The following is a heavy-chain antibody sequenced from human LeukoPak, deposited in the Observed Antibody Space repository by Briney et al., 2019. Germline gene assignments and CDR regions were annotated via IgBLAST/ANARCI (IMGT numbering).Heavy chain of an antibody. V-gene: IGHV3-48*03. CDR2: ISSSGSTI. J-gene: IGHJ4*02. CDR3: ARETRIRTYYDSGAYSYGDYFDY. CDR1: GFTFSSYE. D-gene: IGHD3-22*01. Sequence: PGGSLRLSCAASGFTFSSYEMNWVRQAPGKGLEWVSYISSSGSTIYYADSVKGRFTISRDNAKNSLYLQMNSMRAEDTAIYYWARETRIRTYYDSGAYSYGDYFDYWGQGTLVTVYS.